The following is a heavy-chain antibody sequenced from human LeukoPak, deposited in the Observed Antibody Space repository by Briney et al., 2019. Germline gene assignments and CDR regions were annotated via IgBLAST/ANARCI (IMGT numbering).Heavy chain of an antibody. Sequence: PGGSLTLSCATSGFTFSTYGMNWVRQAPGKGLEWVSYISSSNSIYYADSVKGRFTISRDNAKNSLYLQMNNLRADDTAVYYCATGFDYVDSGYWGQGTLVTVSS. V-gene: IGHV3-48*02. CDR2: ISSSNSI. CDR1: GFTFSTYG. J-gene: IGHJ4*02. CDR3: ATGFDYVDSGY. D-gene: IGHD4-17*01.